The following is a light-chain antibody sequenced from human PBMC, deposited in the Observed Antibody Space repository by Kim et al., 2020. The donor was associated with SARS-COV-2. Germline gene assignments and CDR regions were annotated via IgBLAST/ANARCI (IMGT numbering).Light chain of an antibody. V-gene: IGLV3-1*01. CDR1: KLGDKY. CDR2: QDS. CDR3: QAWDSSTAWV. J-gene: IGLJ3*02. Sequence: SPGQTASITCSGDKLGDKYACWYQQKPGQSPVLVIYQDSKRPSGIPERFSGSNSGKTATLTINGTQAMDEADYYCQAWDSSTAWVFGGGTQLTVL.